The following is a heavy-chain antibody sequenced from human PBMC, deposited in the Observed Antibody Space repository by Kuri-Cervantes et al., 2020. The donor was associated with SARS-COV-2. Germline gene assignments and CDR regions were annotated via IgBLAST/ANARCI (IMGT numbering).Heavy chain of an antibody. D-gene: IGHD3-10*01. Sequence: GGSLRLSCAASGFTFSSYTISWVRQAPGQGFEWMGGIIPIFGTANYAQKFQGRVTITADKSTSTAYMELSSLRSEDTAVYYCARVANLWWFGELLSDAFDIWGQGTMVTVSS. J-gene: IGHJ3*02. CDR1: GFTFSSYT. CDR3: ARVANLWWFGELLSDAFDI. V-gene: IGHV1-69*06. CDR2: IIPIFGTA.